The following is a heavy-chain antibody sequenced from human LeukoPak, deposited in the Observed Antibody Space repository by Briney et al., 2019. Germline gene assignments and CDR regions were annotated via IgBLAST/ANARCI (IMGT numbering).Heavy chain of an antibody. CDR3: AKGDDSDY. Sequence: GGSLRLSCAASGFTFSSYGMHWVRQAPGKGLEWVAVISYDGSNKYYADSVKGRFTISRDNSKNTLYLQMNSLRAEDTAVYYCAKGDDSDYWGQGTLVPVSS. J-gene: IGHJ4*02. CDR2: ISYDGSNK. V-gene: IGHV3-30*18. D-gene: IGHD3-3*01. CDR1: GFTFSSYG.